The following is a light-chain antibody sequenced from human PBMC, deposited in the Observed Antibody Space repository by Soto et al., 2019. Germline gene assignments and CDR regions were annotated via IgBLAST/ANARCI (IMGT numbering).Light chain of an antibody. V-gene: IGKV3-20*01. CDR1: QSVSSSY. CDR2: GAS. Sequence: EIVLTQSPGTLTLSPGERATISCRASQSVSSSYLAWYQQKLGQAPRLLVSGASSRATGIPDRFSGSGSGTDFPLTISRLEPEDSAVYYCRQYGSSITFGAGTKVEIK. J-gene: IGKJ4*01. CDR3: RQYGSSIT.